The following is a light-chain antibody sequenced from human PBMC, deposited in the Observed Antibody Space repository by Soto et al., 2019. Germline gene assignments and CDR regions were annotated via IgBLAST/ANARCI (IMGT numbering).Light chain of an antibody. V-gene: IGLV2-14*01. J-gene: IGLJ3*02. CDR2: EVT. CDR3: ASYTRSATWV. CDR1: SSDVGAYNY. Sequence: QSVLTQPASVSGSPGQSITISCTGTSSDVGAYNYVSWYQHHPGKAPKLIIYEVTNRPSGVSNRFSGSKSGNTASLTISGLQAEDETDYYCASYTRSATWVFGGGTKVTVL.